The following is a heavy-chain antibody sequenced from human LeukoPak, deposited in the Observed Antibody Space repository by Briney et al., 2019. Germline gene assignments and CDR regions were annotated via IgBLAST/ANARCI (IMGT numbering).Heavy chain of an antibody. CDR3: VKDQGECPGSRCYLRFLEY. CDR2: VRYDQSAT. V-gene: IGHV3-30*02. Sequence: GGSPRLSCAASGFNFSIYGMPWVRQAPGKGLEWVTFVRYDQSATVYADSVQGRFAISRDNSKNTDYLQMNSLRVEDTALYFCVKDQGECPGSRCYLRFLEYWGQGTLVIVSS. D-gene: IGHD3-3*01. J-gene: IGHJ4*02. CDR1: GFNFSIYG.